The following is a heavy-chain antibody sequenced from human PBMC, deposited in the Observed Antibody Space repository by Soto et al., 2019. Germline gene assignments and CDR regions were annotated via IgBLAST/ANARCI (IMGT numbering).Heavy chain of an antibody. V-gene: IGHV5-10-1*01. D-gene: IGHD3-22*01. CDR3: ARQIYDSDTDPNFQYYFDS. CDR1: GYSFAGYW. Sequence: GESLKISCKGSGYSFAGYWITWVRQKPGKGLEWMGRIDPSDSQTYYSPSFRGHVTISVTKSITTVFLQWSSLRASDTAMYYCARQIYDSDTDPNFQYYFDSWGRGTPVTVSS. CDR2: IDPSDSQT. J-gene: IGHJ4*02.